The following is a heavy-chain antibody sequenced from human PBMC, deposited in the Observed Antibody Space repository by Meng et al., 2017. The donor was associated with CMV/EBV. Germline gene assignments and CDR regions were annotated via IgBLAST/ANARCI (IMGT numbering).Heavy chain of an antibody. Sequence: ASVKVSCKASGYTFTSYDINWVRQATGQGLKWMGWMNPNSGNTGYAQKFQGRVTITRNTSISTAYMELSSLRSEDTAVYYCARVYPTIFGVVRSMDVWGQGTTVTVSS. V-gene: IGHV1-8*03. D-gene: IGHD3-3*01. CDR1: GYTFTSYD. J-gene: IGHJ6*02. CDR2: MNPNSGNT. CDR3: ARVYPTIFGVVRSMDV.